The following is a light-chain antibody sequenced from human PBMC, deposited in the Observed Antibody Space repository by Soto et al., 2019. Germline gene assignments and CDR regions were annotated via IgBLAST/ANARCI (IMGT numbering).Light chain of an antibody. Sequence: DIQMTQSPSTLSASVGDRVTITCRASQNIDNWLAWYQQKPRKAPKLLLYKASSLESGVPSRFSGSGSGTAFTLTTSSLEPADFATYHCQQYNSYSVLSFGQGTKVDI. CDR2: KAS. V-gene: IGKV1-5*03. CDR1: QNIDNW. CDR3: QQYNSYSVLS. J-gene: IGKJ1*01.